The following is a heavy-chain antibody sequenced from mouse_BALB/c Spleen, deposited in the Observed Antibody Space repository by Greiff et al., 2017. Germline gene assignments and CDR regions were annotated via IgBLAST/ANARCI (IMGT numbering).Heavy chain of an antibody. D-gene: IGHD1-1*01. J-gene: IGHJ1*01. CDR1: GYTFTSYW. V-gene: IGHV1-69*02. CDR2: IYPSDSYT. CDR3: TRSTTVGYFDV. Sequence: QVQLQQPGAELVRPGASVKLSCKASGYTFTSYWINWVKQRPGQGLEWIGNIYPSDSYTNYNQKFKDKATLTVDKSSSTAYMQLSSPTSEDSAVYYCTRSTTVGYFDVWGAGTTVTVSS.